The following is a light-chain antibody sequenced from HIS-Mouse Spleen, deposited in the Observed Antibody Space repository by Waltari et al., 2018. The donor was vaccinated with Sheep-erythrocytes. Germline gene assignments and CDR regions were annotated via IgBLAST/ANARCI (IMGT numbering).Light chain of an antibody. CDR3: QQYDNLLT. V-gene: IGKV1-33*01. CDR1: QDISNY. CDR2: DAS. Sequence: DIQMTQSPSSLSASVGDRVTITCQASQDISNYLNWYQQKPGKAPKLLIYDASNLETGVPSRFSGSESGTDFTFTISSLQPEEIATYYCQQYDNLLTFGGGTKVEIK. J-gene: IGKJ4*01.